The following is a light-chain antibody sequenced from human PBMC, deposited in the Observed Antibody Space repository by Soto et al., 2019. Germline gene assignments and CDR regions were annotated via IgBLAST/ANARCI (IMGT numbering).Light chain of an antibody. CDR3: SSYTSSGTLV. CDR2: EVR. CDR1: TSDVGGYNY. V-gene: IGLV2-14*01. Sequence: QSALTQPASVSGSPGQSITISCTGTTSDVGGYNYVSWHQQHPGKAPKLMIHEVRYRPSGVSNRFSGSKSGNTASLTISGIQAEDEADYYCSSYTSSGTLVFGGATKLTVL. J-gene: IGLJ3*02.